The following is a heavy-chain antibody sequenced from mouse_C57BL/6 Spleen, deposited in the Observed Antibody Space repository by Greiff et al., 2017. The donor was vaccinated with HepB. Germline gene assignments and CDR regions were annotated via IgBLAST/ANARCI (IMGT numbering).Heavy chain of an antibody. D-gene: IGHD4-1*01. V-gene: IGHV5-4*03. J-gene: IGHJ2*01. Sequence: EVKLMESGGGLVKPGGSLKLSCAASGFTFSSYAMSWVRQTPEKRLEWVATISDGGSYNYYPDNVKGRFTISRDNAKNNLYLQIRHLKSEDTAMYDCASGWDEYYFDYWGQGTTLTVSS. CDR3: ASGWDEYYFDY. CDR1: GFTFSSYA. CDR2: ISDGGSYN.